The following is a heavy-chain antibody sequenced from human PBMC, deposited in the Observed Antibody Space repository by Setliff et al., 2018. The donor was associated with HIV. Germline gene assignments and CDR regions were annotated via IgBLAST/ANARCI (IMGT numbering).Heavy chain of an antibody. Sequence: GGSLRLSCAVSGFNFRGYNMNWVRQAPGKGLEWVSSISSSSSYIYYADSVKGRFTISRDNAKNSLYLQMNSLRAEDTAVYYCARGDTAMALYYFDYWGQGTLVTVSS. D-gene: IGHD5-18*01. CDR3: ARGDTAMALYYFDY. CDR2: ISSSSSYI. CDR1: GFNFRGYN. V-gene: IGHV3-21*01. J-gene: IGHJ4*02.